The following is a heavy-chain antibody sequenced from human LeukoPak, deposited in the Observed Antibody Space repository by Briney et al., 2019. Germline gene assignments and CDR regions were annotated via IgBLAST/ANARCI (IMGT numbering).Heavy chain of an antibody. Sequence: SETLSLTCTVSGYSIRSGYYWGWIRPPPGKGLEGIGSIYYSGSTYYNPSLKSRVTISGDTSKNQFSLKLSSVTAADTAVYYCARQALYYDILTGYFDYWGQGTLVTVSS. J-gene: IGHJ4*02. CDR1: GYSIRSGYY. D-gene: IGHD3-9*01. V-gene: IGHV4-38-2*02. CDR3: ARQALYYDILTGYFDY. CDR2: IYYSGST.